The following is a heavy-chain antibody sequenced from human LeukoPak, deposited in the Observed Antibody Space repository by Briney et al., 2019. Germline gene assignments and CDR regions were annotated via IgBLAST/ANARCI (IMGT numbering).Heavy chain of an antibody. CDR1: GYTFTGYY. J-gene: IGHJ4*02. Sequence: GASVRASCKASGYTFTGYYMHWLRQAPGQGLEWMGRINPNSGGTNYAQKFQGRVTMTRDTSISTAYMELSRLRSDDTAVYYCAREVTRTLYWGQGTLVTVSS. D-gene: IGHD1-7*01. V-gene: IGHV1-2*06. CDR3: AREVTRTLY. CDR2: INPNSGGT.